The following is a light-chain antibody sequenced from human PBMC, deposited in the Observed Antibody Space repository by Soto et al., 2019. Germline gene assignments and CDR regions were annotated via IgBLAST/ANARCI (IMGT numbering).Light chain of an antibody. CDR3: SSYRSCSTHDV. CDR1: SSDVGVYNY. V-gene: IGLV2-14*03. J-gene: IGLJ1*01. Sequence: SVLTQPASVSGSPGQSITISCTGTSSDVGVYNYVSWYQQHPGKAPKVIIYDVTNRPSGVSSRFSGSKSGNTASLTISRLQAEDESNYYCSSYRSCSTHDVFASGPKVTV. CDR2: DVT.